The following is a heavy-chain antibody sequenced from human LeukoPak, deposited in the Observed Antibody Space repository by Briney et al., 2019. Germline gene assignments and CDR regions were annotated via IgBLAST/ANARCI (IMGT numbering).Heavy chain of an antibody. CDR3: ASARESCIGSTCYEYFHH. CDR2: FYSPGST. CDR1: GFTVTTKT. J-gene: IGHJ1*01. V-gene: IGHV3-53*01. D-gene: IGHD3-22*01. Sequence: PGGSLRLSCAASGFTVTTKTMAWVRQAPGRGPEWVSVFYSPGSTYYADSVHGRFTISRDTSLNTLFLQMNSLRVEDTAVYYCASARESCIGSTCYEYFHHWGQGTPLRVSS.